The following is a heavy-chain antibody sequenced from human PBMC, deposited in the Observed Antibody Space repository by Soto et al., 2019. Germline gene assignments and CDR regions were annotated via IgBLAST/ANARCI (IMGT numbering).Heavy chain of an antibody. CDR1: GGSISPFH. D-gene: IGHD1-26*01. V-gene: IGHV4-59*01. J-gene: IGHJ4*02. CDR3: ARWVGHFDF. Sequence: QVQLQESGPGLVKPSETLSLTCSVSGGSISPFHWSWIRQPPGKGPGLFGYVYYTGSTHYNPAFPSRVTLAVDTSMSRVSLKLTSVTAADTAVYSCARWVGHFDFWGQGTLVTVSS. CDR2: VYYTGST.